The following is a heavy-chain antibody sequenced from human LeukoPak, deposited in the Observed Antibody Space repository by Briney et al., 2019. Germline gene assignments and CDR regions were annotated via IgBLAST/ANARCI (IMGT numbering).Heavy chain of an antibody. J-gene: IGHJ6*02. V-gene: IGHV3-48*01. CDR3: ARDQGEYQLPYYYYYYGMDV. Sequence: GGSLRLSCAASGFTFSSYSMSWVRQAPGKGLEWVSYISSSSSTIYYADSVKGRFTISRDNAKNSLYLQMNSLRAEDTAVYYCARDQGEYQLPYYYYYYGMDVWGQGTTVTVSS. D-gene: IGHD2-2*01. CDR2: ISSSSSTI. CDR1: GFTFSSYS.